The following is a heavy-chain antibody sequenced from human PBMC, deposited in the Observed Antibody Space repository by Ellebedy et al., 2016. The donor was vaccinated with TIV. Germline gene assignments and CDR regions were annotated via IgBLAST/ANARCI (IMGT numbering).Heavy chain of an antibody. CDR2: IYYSGST. CDR3: ARGPGVAMVTKTFDY. D-gene: IGHD5-18*01. J-gene: IGHJ4*02. CDR1: GGSISSYY. V-gene: IGHV4-59*01. Sequence: MPSETLSLTCTVSGGSISSYYWSWIRQPPGKGLEWIGYIYYSGSTNYNPSLKSRVTISVDTSKNQFSLKLSSVTAADTAVYYCARGPGVAMVTKTFDYWGQGTLVTVSS.